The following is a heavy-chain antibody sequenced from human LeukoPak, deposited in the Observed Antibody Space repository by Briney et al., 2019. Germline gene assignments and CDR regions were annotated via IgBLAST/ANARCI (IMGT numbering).Heavy chain of an antibody. D-gene: IGHD3-10*01. CDR1: GFTFSSYG. V-gene: IGHV1-46*01. CDR2: INPSGGST. CDR3: ARGPRITLVRGGQWYYYMDV. J-gene: IGHJ6*03. Sequence: GGSLRLSCGASGFTFSSYGMHWVRQAPGQGLEWMGIINPSGGSTNYAQKFQGRVTMTRDTSTSTVYMELSSLRSEDTAVYYCARGPRITLVRGGQWYYYMDVWGKGTTVTISS.